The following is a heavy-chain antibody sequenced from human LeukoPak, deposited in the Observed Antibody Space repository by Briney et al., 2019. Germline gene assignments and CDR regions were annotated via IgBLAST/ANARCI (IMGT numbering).Heavy chain of an antibody. J-gene: IGHJ4*02. CDR3: ASQANYDILTGYLYYFDY. CDR2: IYHSGST. V-gene: IGHV4-38-2*02. D-gene: IGHD3-9*01. Sequence: SETLSLTCTVSGYSISSGYYWGWIRQPPGKGLEWIGSIYHSGSTYYNPSLKSRVTISVDTSKNQFSLKLSSVTAADTAVYYCASQANYDILTGYLYYFDYWGQGTLVTVSS. CDR1: GYSISSGYY.